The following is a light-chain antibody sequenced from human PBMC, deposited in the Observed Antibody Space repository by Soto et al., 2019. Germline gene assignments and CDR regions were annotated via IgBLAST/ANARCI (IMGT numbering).Light chain of an antibody. V-gene: IGLV2-14*01. CDR2: EVS. CDR1: SSDVGGYNY. Sequence: QSALTQPASVSGSPGQSITISCTGTSSDVGGYNYVSWYQQHPGKAPKLMIYEVSNRPSGVSNRFSGYKSGNTASLTISGLQAEDEADYYCSSYTSSSTVVFGGGTKLPVL. J-gene: IGLJ2*01. CDR3: SSYTSSSTVV.